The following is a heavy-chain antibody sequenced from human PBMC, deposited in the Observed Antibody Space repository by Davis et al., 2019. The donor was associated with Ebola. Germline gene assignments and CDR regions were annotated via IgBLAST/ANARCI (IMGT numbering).Heavy chain of an antibody. CDR2: KSYDGSNE. CDR1: GFTFRNYA. V-gene: IGHV3-30-3*01. J-gene: IGHJ4*02. Sequence: PGGSLRLSCAASGFTFRNYAMHWVRQAPGKGLEWVAAKSYDGSNENYADSVKGRFTISRDNSKNTLFLEMNSLRAADTAVYYCTRRGPGAYSSSWYVRNVDRYYDHWGQGTLVTVSS. CDR3: TRRGPGAYSSSWYVRNVDRYYDH. D-gene: IGHD6-13*01.